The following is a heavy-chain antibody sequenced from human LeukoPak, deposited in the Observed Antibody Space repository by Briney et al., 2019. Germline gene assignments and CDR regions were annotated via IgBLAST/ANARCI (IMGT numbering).Heavy chain of an antibody. D-gene: IGHD3-22*01. CDR1: GGSISSYY. Sequence: PSETLSLTCTVSGGSISSYYWSWIRQPPGKGLEWIGYIYYSGSTNYNPSLKSRVTISVDTSKNQFSLKLSSVTAADTAVYYCARVALLPYYDSSGYYDAFDYWGQGTLVTVSS. V-gene: IGHV4-59*08. J-gene: IGHJ4*02. CDR3: ARVALLPYYDSSGYYDAFDY. CDR2: IYYSGST.